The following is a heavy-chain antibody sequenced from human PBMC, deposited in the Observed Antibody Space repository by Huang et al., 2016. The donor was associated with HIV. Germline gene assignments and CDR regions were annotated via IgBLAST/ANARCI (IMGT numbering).Heavy chain of an antibody. CDR2: ISACGGSA. J-gene: IGHJ3*02. V-gene: IGHV1-46*03. CDR3: ARVQPPHGRNPLDI. Sequence: QVHLVKSGAEVREPGASVKVSCRPSGNTVTSFYVNWVRQAPGPGLEWMGKISACGGSATYAEEVQGRISVTMDRSTGTIFLELRILRSEDTAMYYCARVQPPHGRNPLDIWGQGTLITVSS. CDR1: GNTVTSFY.